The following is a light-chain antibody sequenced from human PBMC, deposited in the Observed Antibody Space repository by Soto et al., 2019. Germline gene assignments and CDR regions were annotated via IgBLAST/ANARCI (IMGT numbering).Light chain of an antibody. CDR1: SSDVGGYNY. V-gene: IGLV2-14*01. CDR3: SSYTSRTTLV. Sequence: QSVLTQPASVSGSPGQSITISCTGTSSDVGGYNYVSWYQQHPGRAPKLMIYEVSNRPSGVSNRFSGSKSGNTVSLTISGLQAEDEADYYCSSYTSRTTLVLGTGTKVTVL. CDR2: EVS. J-gene: IGLJ1*01.